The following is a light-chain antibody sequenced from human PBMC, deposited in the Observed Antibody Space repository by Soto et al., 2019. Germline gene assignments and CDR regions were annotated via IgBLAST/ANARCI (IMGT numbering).Light chain of an antibody. J-gene: IGKJ2*01. Sequence: EIVLTQSPGTLSLAPGERATLSCRASQSVSSSYLAWYQQKPGQAPRLLIYGASSRATGIPDRFSGSGSGTDFTLTISRLDPEDFAVYYFQQYGRSPYTFGQGTQLPIK. CDR2: GAS. CDR1: QSVSSSY. CDR3: QQYGRSPYT. V-gene: IGKV3-20*01.